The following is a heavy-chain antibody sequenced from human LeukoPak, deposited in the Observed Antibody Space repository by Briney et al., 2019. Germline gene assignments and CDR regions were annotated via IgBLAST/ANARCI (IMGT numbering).Heavy chain of an antibody. Sequence: SETLSLTCAVYGGSFSGYYWSWIRQPPGKGLEWIGEINHSGSTNYNPSLKSRVTISVDTSKNQLSLKLSSVTAADTAVYYCARVKNRIAAAGTGWFDPWGQGTLVTVSS. J-gene: IGHJ5*02. CDR1: GGSFSGYY. CDR2: INHSGST. V-gene: IGHV4-34*01. D-gene: IGHD6-13*01. CDR3: ARVKNRIAAAGTGWFDP.